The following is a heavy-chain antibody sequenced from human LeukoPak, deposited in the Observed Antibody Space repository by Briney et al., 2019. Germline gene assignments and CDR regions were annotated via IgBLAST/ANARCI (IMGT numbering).Heavy chain of an antibody. CDR3: ARGGYSYGPTTIDY. CDR2: INHSGST. CDR1: GGSFSGYY. D-gene: IGHD5-18*01. V-gene: IGHV4-34*01. J-gene: IGHJ4*02. Sequence: SETLSLTCAVYGGSFSGYYWSWIRQPPGKGLEWIGEINHSGSTNYNLSLKSRVTISVDTSKNQFSLKLSSVTAADTAVYYCARGGYSYGPTTIDYWGQGTLVTVSS.